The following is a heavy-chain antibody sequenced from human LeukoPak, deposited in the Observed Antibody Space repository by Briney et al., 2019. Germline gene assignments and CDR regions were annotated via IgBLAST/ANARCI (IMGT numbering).Heavy chain of an antibody. V-gene: IGHV4-31*03. Sequence: SETLSLTCTVSGASFNSDDQYWNWIRQSPGKDLEWIGSIHPSGMFYNHPSLESRVTMSRDTSKNPFSLNLNSVTAADTAVYCCSRGLDSRKLGYWGQGILVTFSS. CDR3: SRGLDSRKLGY. J-gene: IGHJ4*02. CDR2: IHPSGMF. CDR1: GASFNSDDQY. D-gene: IGHD3-22*01.